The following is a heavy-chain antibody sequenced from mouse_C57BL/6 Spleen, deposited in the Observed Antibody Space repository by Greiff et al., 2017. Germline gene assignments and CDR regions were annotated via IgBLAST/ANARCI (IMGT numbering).Heavy chain of an antibody. CDR3: ARANWAHWYFDV. CDR2: INYDGSST. J-gene: IGHJ1*03. D-gene: IGHD4-1*01. V-gene: IGHV5-16*01. Sequence: EVMLVESEGGLVQPGSSMKLSCTASGFTFSDYYMAWVRQVPEKGLEWVANINYDGSSTYYLDSLKSRFIISRDNAKNILYLQMSSLKSEDTATYYCARANWAHWYFDVWGTGTTVTVSS. CDR1: GFTFSDYY.